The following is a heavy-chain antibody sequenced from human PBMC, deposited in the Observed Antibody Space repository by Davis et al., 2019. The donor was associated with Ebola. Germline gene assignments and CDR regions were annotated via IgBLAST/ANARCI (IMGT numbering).Heavy chain of an antibody. CDR1: GGSISSGGYS. D-gene: IGHD3-10*01. CDR3: ARRRQIGGSLDY. V-gene: IGHV4-30-2*01. Sequence: SETLSLTCAVSGGSISSGGYSWSWIRQPPGKGLEWIGYIFQSGSTFYNPSLKSRVTMSVDTSKNQFSLKMSSVTAADTAVYYCARRRQIGGSLDYWGQGTLVTVSS. J-gene: IGHJ4*02. CDR2: IFQSGST.